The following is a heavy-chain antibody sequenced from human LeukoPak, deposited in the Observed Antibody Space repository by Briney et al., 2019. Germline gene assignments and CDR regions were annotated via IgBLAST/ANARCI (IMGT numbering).Heavy chain of an antibody. CDR3: AKATYYDFWSGYYSYYFDY. V-gene: IGHV3-23*01. Sequence: AGGSLRLSCAASGFTFSSYAMSWVRQAPGKGLEWVSAISGSGGSTYYADSVKGRFTISRDNSKNTLYLQMNSLRAEDTAVYYCAKATYYDFWSGYYSYYFDYWGQGTLVTVSS. D-gene: IGHD3-3*01. CDR1: GFTFSSYA. CDR2: ISGSGGST. J-gene: IGHJ4*02.